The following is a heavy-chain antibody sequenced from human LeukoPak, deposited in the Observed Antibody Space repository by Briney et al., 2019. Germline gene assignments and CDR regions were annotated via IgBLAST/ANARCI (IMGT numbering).Heavy chain of an antibody. CDR1: GYTFTGYY. D-gene: IGHD3-22*01. CDR3: ARGVRGYYDSSGYYPDY. Sequence: ASVKVSCKASGYTFTGYYMHWVRQAPGQGLEWMGWINPNSGGTNYAQKFQGWVTMTRDTSISTAYMELSRLRSDDTAVYYCARGVRGYYDSSGYYPDYWGQGTLVTVSS. J-gene: IGHJ4*02. CDR2: INPNSGGT. V-gene: IGHV1-2*04.